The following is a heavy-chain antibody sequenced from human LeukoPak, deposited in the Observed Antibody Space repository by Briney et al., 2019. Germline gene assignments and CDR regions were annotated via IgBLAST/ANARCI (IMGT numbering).Heavy chain of an antibody. Sequence: ASVKVSCKTSGYTFKNFVMNWVRQAPGQGLEWMGWIDTNTGNPTYAQGFTGRFVFSLDTSVSTAYLQISSLKAEDTAVYYCARRVEGHAFDIWGQGTMVTVSS. J-gene: IGHJ3*02. V-gene: IGHV7-4-1*02. D-gene: IGHD1-1*01. CDR3: ARRVEGHAFDI. CDR1: GYTFKNFV. CDR2: IDTNTGNP.